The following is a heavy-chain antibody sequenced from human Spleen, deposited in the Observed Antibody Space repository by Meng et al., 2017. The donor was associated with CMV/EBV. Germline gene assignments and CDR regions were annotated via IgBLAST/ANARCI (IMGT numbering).Heavy chain of an antibody. CDR2: ISDSSTYI. CDR1: GFTFSVFE. Sequence: GGSLRLSCAASGFTFSVFEMNWVRQAPGKGLEWVSSISDSSTYIYYADSLKGRFTISRDNAKNSLFLQMNSLRAEDTAVYFCARGQQLGIYYFDYWGQGTLVTVSS. J-gene: IGHJ4*02. CDR3: ARGQQLGIYYFDY. D-gene: IGHD6-13*01. V-gene: IGHV3-21*01.